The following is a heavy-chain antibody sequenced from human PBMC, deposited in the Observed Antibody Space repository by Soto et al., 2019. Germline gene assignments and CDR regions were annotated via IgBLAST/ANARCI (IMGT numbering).Heavy chain of an antibody. Sequence: GGSLRLSCASSGFTVSIYAMHWVRQAPGKGLEWVAVISYDGSNKYYADSVKGRFTISRDNSKNTLYLQMNSLRAEDTAVYYCAKDLMRIYDSSGYQPNYYYYYGMDVWGQGTTVTVSS. CDR3: AKDLMRIYDSSGYQPNYYYYYGMDV. CDR1: GFTVSIYA. J-gene: IGHJ6*02. D-gene: IGHD3-22*01. CDR2: ISYDGSNK. V-gene: IGHV3-30-3*02.